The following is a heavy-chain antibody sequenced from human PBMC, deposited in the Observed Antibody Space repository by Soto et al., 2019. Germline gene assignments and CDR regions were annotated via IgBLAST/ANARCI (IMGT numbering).Heavy chain of an antibody. V-gene: IGHV1-69*01. D-gene: IGHD3-3*01. CDR3: ASPPYWITTCWFDFLGCYLDC. Sequence: SVKVSCKASGGTFSSYAISWVRQAPGQGLEWMGGIIPIFGTANYAQKFQGRVTITADESTSTAYMELSSPRSEGRAVYDCASPPYWITTCWFDFLGCYLDCWGQ. CDR2: IIPIFGTA. J-gene: IGHJ6*01. CDR1: GGTFSSYA.